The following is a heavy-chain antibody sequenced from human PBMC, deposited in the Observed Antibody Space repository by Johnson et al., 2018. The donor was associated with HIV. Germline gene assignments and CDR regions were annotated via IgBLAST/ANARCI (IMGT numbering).Heavy chain of an antibody. Sequence: VQLVESGGGLVQPGGSLRLSCAASGFSFSNYAMSWVRQAPGKGLEWVSVIYSGGSTYYADSVKGRFTISRDNSKNTLYLQMNSLRAEDTAVYYCAREGSTVVTSAFDIWGQGTMVTVSS. V-gene: IGHV3-66*01. J-gene: IGHJ3*02. CDR1: GFSFSNYA. D-gene: IGHD4-23*01. CDR2: IYSGGST. CDR3: AREGSTVVTSAFDI.